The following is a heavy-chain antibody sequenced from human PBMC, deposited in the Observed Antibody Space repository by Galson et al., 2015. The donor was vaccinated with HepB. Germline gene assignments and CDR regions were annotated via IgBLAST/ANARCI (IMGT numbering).Heavy chain of an antibody. CDR1: GGTFSSYG. V-gene: IGHV1-69*06. CDR3: ARVREGFDL. Sequence: SVKVSCKASGGTFSSYGISWVRQAPGQGLEWMGGIIPMFGTANYAQKFQGRVTITADKSTSTAYMELSSLRSEDTGVYYCARVREGFDLWGRGTLVTVSS. CDR2: IIPMFGTA. D-gene: IGHD3-10*01. J-gene: IGHJ2*01.